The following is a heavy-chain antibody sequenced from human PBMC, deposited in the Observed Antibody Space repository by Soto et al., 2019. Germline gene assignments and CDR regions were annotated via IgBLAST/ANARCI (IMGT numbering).Heavy chain of an antibody. CDR1: GYTSTSYD. CDR2: MNPNSGNT. CDR3: AREPPGARYYFDY. V-gene: IGHV1-8*01. Sequence: QVQLVQSGAEVKKPGASVKVSCKASGYTSTSYDINWVRQAAGQGLEWMGWMNPNSGNTGYAQKFQGRVTMTRDTSKTTAYMELSSLRSEDTAVYYCAREPPGARYYFDYWGQGTLVTVSS. J-gene: IGHJ4*02. D-gene: IGHD7-27*01.